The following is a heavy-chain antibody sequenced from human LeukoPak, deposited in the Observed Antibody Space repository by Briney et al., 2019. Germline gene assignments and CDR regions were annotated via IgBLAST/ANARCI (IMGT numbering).Heavy chain of an antibody. J-gene: IGHJ4*02. CDR3: AKEAEPDYDILTGYQRLLYFDY. Sequence: GGSLRLSCAASGFTFDDYAMHWVRQAPGKGLEWVSGISWNSGSIGYADSVKGRFTISRDNAKNSLYLQMNSLRAEDTALYYCAKEAEPDYDILTGYQRLLYFDYWGQETLVTVSS. D-gene: IGHD3-9*01. CDR1: GFTFDDYA. CDR2: ISWNSGSI. V-gene: IGHV3-9*01.